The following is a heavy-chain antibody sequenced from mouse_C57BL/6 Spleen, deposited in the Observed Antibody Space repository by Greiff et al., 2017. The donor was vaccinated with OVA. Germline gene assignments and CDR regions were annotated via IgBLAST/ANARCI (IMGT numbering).Heavy chain of an antibody. Sequence: EVKLQQSGPGLVKPSQSLSLTCSVTGYSITSGYYWNWIRQFPGNKLEWMGYISYDGSNNYNPSLKNRISITRDTSKNQFFLKLNSVTTEDTATYYCARFGGDGNFDYWGQGTTLTVSS. V-gene: IGHV3-6*01. D-gene: IGHD3-3*01. CDR1: GYSITSGYY. CDR2: ISYDGSN. CDR3: ARFGGDGNFDY. J-gene: IGHJ2*01.